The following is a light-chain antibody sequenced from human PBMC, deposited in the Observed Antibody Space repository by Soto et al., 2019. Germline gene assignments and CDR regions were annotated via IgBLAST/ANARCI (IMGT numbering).Light chain of an antibody. J-gene: IGKJ5*01. V-gene: IGKV3-11*01. CDR1: PSVTNY. CDR3: QQRNIWPPVT. CDR2: GAF. Sequence: PGERATLSCRASPSVTNYLAWYQQKPGQPPRLLIYGAFNRAAGIPAGFSGSGSGTDLTLTISSLEPEDSAVYYCQQRNIWPPVTFGQGTRLEIK.